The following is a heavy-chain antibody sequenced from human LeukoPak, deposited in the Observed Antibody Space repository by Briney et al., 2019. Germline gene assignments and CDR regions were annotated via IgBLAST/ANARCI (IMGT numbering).Heavy chain of an antibody. D-gene: IGHD3-22*01. J-gene: IGHJ4*02. CDR1: GGSISSRNW. V-gene: IGHV4-4*02. Sequence: SETLSLTCDVSGGSISSRNWWSWVRQPPGKGLEWIGEIYHSGSTNYNPSLKSRVTISVDKSKNQFSLALRSVTAADTAVYYCARSILRYYYNASGYYPYYFDYWGQGMLVTVSS. CDR2: IYHSGST. CDR3: ARSILRYYYNASGYYPYYFDY.